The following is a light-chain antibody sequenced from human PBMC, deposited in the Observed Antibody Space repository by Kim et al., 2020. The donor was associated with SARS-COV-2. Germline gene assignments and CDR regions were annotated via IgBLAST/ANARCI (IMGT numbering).Light chain of an antibody. Sequence: SGSPGQTARIPCSGDALSNQFAYWYQQRPGQAPVLVIYKDSERPSGIPGRFSGSRSGTTVTLTISGVQAEDEADYYCQTADSSVYVFGTGTKVTVL. J-gene: IGLJ1*01. CDR3: QTADSSVYV. CDR2: KDS. CDR1: ALSNQF. V-gene: IGLV3-25*03.